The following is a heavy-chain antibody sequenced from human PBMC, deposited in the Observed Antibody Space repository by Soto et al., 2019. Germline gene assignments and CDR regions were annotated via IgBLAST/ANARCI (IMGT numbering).Heavy chain of an antibody. CDR1: GYSFTSYW. D-gene: IGHD3-3*01. CDR3: ARVGITIFGGSAWFDP. CDR2: IDPSDSYT. V-gene: IGHV5-10-1*01. Sequence: GESLKISCNGSGYSFTSYWISWVRQMPGKGLEWMGRIDPSDSYTNYSPSFQGHVTISADKSISTAYLQWSSLKASDTAMYYCARVGITIFGGSAWFDPWGQGTLVTVSS. J-gene: IGHJ5*02.